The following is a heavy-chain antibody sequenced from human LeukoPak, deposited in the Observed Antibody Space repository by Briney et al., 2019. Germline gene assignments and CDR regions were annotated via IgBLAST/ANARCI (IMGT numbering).Heavy chain of an antibody. D-gene: IGHD6-19*01. V-gene: IGHV3-53*05. CDR1: GFTVSSNS. J-gene: IGHJ4*02. Sequence: GGSLRLSCTVSGFTVSSNSWSWVRQAPGKGLEWVSFIYSGGNTHYSDSVKGRFTISRDNSKNTLYLQMNSLRAEDTAVYYCARDSLKQWPDYWGQGTLVTVSS. CDR3: ARDSLKQWPDY. CDR2: IYSGGNT.